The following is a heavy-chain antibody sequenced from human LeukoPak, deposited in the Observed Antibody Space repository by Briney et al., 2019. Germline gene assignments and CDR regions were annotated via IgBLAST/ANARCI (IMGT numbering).Heavy chain of an antibody. V-gene: IGHV3-48*01. CDR2: ISSSSSTI. CDR3: ARDAPIAVAGTEYFQH. J-gene: IGHJ1*01. CDR1: GFTFSSYA. Sequence: GGSLRLSCAASGFTFSSYAMSWVRQAPGKGLEWVSYISSSSSTIYYADSVKGRFTISRDNAKNSLYLQMNSLRAEDTAVYYCARDAPIAVAGTEYFQHWGQGTLVTVSP. D-gene: IGHD6-19*01.